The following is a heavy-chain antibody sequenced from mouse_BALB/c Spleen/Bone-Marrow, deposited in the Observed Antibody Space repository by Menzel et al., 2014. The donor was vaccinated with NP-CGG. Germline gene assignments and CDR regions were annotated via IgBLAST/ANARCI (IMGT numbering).Heavy chain of an antibody. CDR1: GFAFSGYD. Sequence: QRVESGGGLVKPGGSLKLSCAASGFAFSGYDMSWVRQTPEKRLEWVVYIRSGGINTYYPDSVKGRFTISRDNTKNTLYLQMNSLKSEDTAMYYCARQRGYTYAMDYWGQGTSVTSSS. D-gene: IGHD2-2*01. CDR3: ARQRGYTYAMDY. J-gene: IGHJ4*01. V-gene: IGHV5-12-1*01. CDR2: IRSGGINT.